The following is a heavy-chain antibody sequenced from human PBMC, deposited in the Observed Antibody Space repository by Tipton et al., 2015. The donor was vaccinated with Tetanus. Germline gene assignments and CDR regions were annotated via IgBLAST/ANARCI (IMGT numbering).Heavy chain of an antibody. D-gene: IGHD6-19*01. CDR2: VYYSGTT. J-gene: IGHJ4*02. V-gene: IGHV4-59*08. CDR3: ARYYTVTDTGYYFDN. Sequence: TLSLTCTVSGGSMSSYYWSWIRQPPGKELEWIGYVYYSGTTNYNPSLKSRVTISADTSKNQFSLKVGSVTAADTAIYYCARYYTVTDTGYYFDNWGQGALVTVSS. CDR1: GGSMSSYY.